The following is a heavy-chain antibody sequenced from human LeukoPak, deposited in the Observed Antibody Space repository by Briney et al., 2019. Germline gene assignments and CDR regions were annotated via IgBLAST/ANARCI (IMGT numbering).Heavy chain of an antibody. CDR2: INHSGST. J-gene: IGHJ5*02. V-gene: IGHV4-34*01. CDR1: GGSFSGYY. CDR3: ARDPYLNWFDP. Sequence: SETLSLTCAVYGGSFSGYYWSWIRQPPGKGLEWIGEINHSGSTNYNPSLKSRVTISVDTSKNQSSLKLSSVTAADTAVYYCARDPYLNWFDPWGQGTLVTVSS.